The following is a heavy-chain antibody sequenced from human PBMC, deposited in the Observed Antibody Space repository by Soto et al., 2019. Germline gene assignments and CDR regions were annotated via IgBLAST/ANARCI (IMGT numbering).Heavy chain of an antibody. Sequence: QVQLVQSGAEVKKPGSSVKVSCKASGGTFSWYSITWVRQAPGHGLEWIGRIIPIFGIASYAQKFQGRVTITADESTSTAYMEQSSLRSDDTAVYYCAREDRDRETGLVPAAIDGMDVWGQGTTVTVSS. CDR1: GGTFSWYS. J-gene: IGHJ6*02. CDR3: AREDRDRETGLVPAAIDGMDV. V-gene: IGHV1-69*08. CDR2: IIPIFGIA. D-gene: IGHD2-2*01.